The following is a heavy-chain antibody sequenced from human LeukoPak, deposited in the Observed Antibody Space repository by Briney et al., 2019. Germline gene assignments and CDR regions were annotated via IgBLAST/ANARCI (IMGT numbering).Heavy chain of an antibody. D-gene: IGHD6-6*01. CDR1: GGSFSGYY. J-gene: IGHJ4*02. Sequence: SETLSLTCAVYGGSFSGYYCSWIRQPPGKGLEWIGEINHSGSTNYNPSLKGRVTISVDTSKNQFSLKLSSVTAADTAVYYCARGLLDRSSSQYYFDYWGQGTLVTVSS. CDR2: INHSGST. V-gene: IGHV4-34*01. CDR3: ARGLLDRSSSQYYFDY.